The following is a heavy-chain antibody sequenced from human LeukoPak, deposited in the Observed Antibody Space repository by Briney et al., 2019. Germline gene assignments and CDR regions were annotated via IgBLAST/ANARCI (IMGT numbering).Heavy chain of an antibody. CDR1: GDFITAYY. J-gene: IGHJ4*02. CDR2: VYYTGST. V-gene: IGHV4-59*12. CDR3: ARDPSAAGFDY. D-gene: IGHD6-13*01. Sequence: LETLSLTCSVSGDFITAYYWSWIRQPPGKGLEWIGYVYYTGSTEYNPSLRSRVTISLEMSKHQFSLKLSSVTAADTAVYYCARDPSAAGFDYWGQGTLVTVSS.